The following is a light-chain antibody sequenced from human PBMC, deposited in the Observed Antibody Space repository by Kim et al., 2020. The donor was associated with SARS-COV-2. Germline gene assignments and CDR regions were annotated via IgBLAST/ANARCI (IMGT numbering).Light chain of an antibody. CDR3: QQFQNYPFT. V-gene: IGKV1D-13*01. CDR1: QGLYDY. J-gene: IGKJ2*01. CDR2: EAS. Sequence: AIQLTQSPSSLSASVGDSVTITCRASQGLYDYVAWYQQKPGRAPKLLIQEASTLVSGVPSRFSGGGSGTVFTLTISGLQPEDFATYYCQQFQNYPFTFGQGTNLEIK.